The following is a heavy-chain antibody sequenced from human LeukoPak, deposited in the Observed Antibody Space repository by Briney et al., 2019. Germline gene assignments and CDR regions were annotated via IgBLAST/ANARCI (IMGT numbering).Heavy chain of an antibody. CDR1: GFTFSNYE. J-gene: IGHJ4*02. CDR2: ISSSGSTI. Sequence: GGSLRLSCAASGFTFSNYEINWVRQAPGKGLEWVSYISSSGSTIYYADSVKGRSTISRDNAKNSLYLQMNSLRAEDTAVYYCAREGVVVPAAVDYWGQGTLVTVSS. D-gene: IGHD2-2*01. CDR3: AREGVVVPAAVDY. V-gene: IGHV3-48*03.